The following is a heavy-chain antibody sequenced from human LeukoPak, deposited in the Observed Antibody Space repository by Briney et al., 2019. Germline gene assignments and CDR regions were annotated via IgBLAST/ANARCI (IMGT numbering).Heavy chain of an antibody. Sequence: ASVKVSCKASGYTFTSYAMNWVRQAPGQGLEWMGWINSNSGGTNYAQKFQGRVTMTRDTSISTAYMELSRLRSDDTAVYYCARDVTRDGDLDYWGQGTLVTVSS. J-gene: IGHJ4*02. V-gene: IGHV1-2*02. CDR2: INSNSGGT. CDR3: ARDVTRDGDLDY. CDR1: GYTFTSYA. D-gene: IGHD5-24*01.